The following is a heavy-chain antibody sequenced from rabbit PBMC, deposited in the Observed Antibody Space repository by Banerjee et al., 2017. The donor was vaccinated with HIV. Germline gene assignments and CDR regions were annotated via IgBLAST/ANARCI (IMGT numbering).Heavy chain of an antibody. D-gene: IGHD4-1*01. J-gene: IGHJ4*01. CDR3: ARGDSNFNRFKL. V-gene: IGHV1S45*01. CDR2: ICTGDGST. CDR1: GFSFSSGYD. Sequence: QEQLEESGGDLVKPEGSLTLTCTASGFSFSSGYDMCWVRQAPGKGLEWIGCICTGDGSTYYASWAKGRFTISKTSSTTITLQMTSLTAADTATYFCARGDSNFNRFKLWGPGTLVTVS.